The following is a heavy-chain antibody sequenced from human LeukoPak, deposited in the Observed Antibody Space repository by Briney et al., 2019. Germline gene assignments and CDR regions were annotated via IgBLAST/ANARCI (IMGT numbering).Heavy chain of an antibody. D-gene: IGHD3-10*01. CDR1: GYTFTGYY. CDR3: ARVSTMVRGVMTFDP. CDR2: INPNSGGT. V-gene: IGHV1-2*06. Sequence: ASVKVSCKASGYTFTGYYMHWVRQAPGQGLGWIGRINPNSGGTNYAQKFQGRVTMTRDTSISTAYMELSRLRSDDTAVYYCARVSTMVRGVMTFDPWGQGTLVTVSS. J-gene: IGHJ5*02.